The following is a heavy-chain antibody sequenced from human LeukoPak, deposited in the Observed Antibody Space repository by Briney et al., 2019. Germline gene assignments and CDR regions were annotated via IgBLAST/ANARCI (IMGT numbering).Heavy chain of an antibody. Sequence: SETLSLTCTVSGGSISSYYWSWIRQPAGKGLEWIGRIYTSGSTNYNPSLKSRVTMSVDTSKNQFSLKLSSVTAADTAVYYCARVGYYYDSSGYSDAFDIWGQGTMVTVSS. CDR3: ARVGYYYDSSGYSDAFDI. J-gene: IGHJ3*02. CDR1: GGSISSYY. V-gene: IGHV4-4*07. D-gene: IGHD3-22*01. CDR2: IYTSGST.